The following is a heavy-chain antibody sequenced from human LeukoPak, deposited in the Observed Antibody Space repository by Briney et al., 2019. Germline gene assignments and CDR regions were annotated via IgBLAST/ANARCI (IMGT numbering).Heavy chain of an antibody. CDR1: GGSVSSGSYY. Sequence: SETLSLTCTVSGGSVSSGSYYWSWIRQPPGKGLEWIGYIYYSGSTSYNPSLKSRVTISVDTSKNQFSLKLSSVTAADTAVYYCSRSGGWLQFLGWGQGTLVTVPS. V-gene: IGHV4-61*01. J-gene: IGHJ4*02. D-gene: IGHD5-24*01. CDR3: SRSGGWLQFLG. CDR2: IYYSGST.